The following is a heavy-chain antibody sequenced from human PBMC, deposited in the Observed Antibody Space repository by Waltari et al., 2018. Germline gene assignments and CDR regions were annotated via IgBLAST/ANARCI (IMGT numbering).Heavy chain of an antibody. V-gene: IGHV4-4*07. J-gene: IGHJ3*02. CDR2: IYASGST. Sequence: QVQLQESGPGLVKPSETLSLTCIVSGGSISSYFWSWIRQPAGKGLEWIGRIYASGSTNYNPSLKNRVTMSVDMSKNQFSLKLSSVTAADTAVYYCARGVAAVSHLDTFDIWGQGTMVTVS. CDR1: GGSISSYF. D-gene: IGHD2-15*01. CDR3: ARGVAAVSHLDTFDI.